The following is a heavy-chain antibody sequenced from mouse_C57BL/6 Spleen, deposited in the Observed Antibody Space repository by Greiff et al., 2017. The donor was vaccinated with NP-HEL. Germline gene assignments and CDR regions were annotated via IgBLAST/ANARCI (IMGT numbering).Heavy chain of an antibody. V-gene: IGHV1-82*01. CDR2: IYPGDGDT. CDR1: GYAFSSSW. D-gene: IGHD2-12*01. Sequence: VQLQQPGAELVKPGASVKISCKASGYAFSSSWMNWVKQRPGKGLEWIGRIYPGDGDTNYNGKFKGKATLTADKSSSTAYMQLSSLTSEDSAVYFCARELLLDYWGQGTTLTVSS. J-gene: IGHJ2*01. CDR3: ARELLLDY.